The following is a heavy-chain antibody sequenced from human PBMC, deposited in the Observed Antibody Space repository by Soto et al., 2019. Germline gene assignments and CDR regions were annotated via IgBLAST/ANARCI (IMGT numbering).Heavy chain of an antibody. D-gene: IGHD4-17*01. CDR2: IYYSGST. CDR3: ARHGDYGDYEGYYYYMDV. J-gene: IGHJ6*03. CDR1: KECSCSWY. V-gene: IGHV4-59*08. Sequence: SVTRTVGKECSCSWYSSRIRKTPGKGLEWIGYIYYSGSTNYNPSLKSRVTIAVDTSKNQFSLKLSSVTAADTAVYYCARHGDYGDYEGYYYYMDVWGKGTTVTVSS.